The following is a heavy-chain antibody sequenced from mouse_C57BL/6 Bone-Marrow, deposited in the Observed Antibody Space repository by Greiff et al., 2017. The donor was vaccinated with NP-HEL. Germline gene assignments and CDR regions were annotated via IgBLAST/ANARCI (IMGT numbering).Heavy chain of an antibody. CDR1: GYTFTSYG. D-gene: IGHD1-1*01. V-gene: IGHV1-81*01. CDR3: ARSDLNNYDSSCSYYAMDY. J-gene: IGHJ4*01. CDR2: IYPRSGNT. Sequence: QVQLQQSGAELARPGASVKLSCKASGYTFTSYGISWVKQRTGQGLEWIGEIYPRSGNTYYNEKFKGKATLTADKSSSTAYMELRSLTSEHSAAFYCARSDLNNYDSSCSYYAMDYWGQGTSVTVSS.